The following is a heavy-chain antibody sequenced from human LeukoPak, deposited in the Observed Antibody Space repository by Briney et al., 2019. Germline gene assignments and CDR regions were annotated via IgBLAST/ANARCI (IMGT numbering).Heavy chain of an antibody. CDR2: ISGSGGST. Sequence: GGSLRLSRAASGFTFSSYAMSWVRQAPGKGLEWVSAISGSGGSTYYADSVKDRFTISRDNARNSLYLQMNSLRAEDTAVYYCARDWRTQVLHPYYFEYWGQGVLVTVSS. CDR3: ARDWRTQVLHPYYFEY. V-gene: IGHV3-23*01. J-gene: IGHJ4*02. CDR1: GFTFSSYA. D-gene: IGHD3-16*01.